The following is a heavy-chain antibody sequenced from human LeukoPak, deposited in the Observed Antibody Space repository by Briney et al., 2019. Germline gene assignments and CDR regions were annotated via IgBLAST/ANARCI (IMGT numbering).Heavy chain of an antibody. CDR1: GGSISSSTYY. CDR3: ARNDYYTVQL. CDR2: IYYSGST. Sequence: SETLSLTCTVSGGSISSSTYYWGWIRQPPGKGLEWIGTIYYSGSTYYNPSLESRVTISVEESRDQFSLRLNSVTAADTAVYYCARNDYYTVQLWGQGTLVIVSS. J-gene: IGHJ4*02. V-gene: IGHV4-39*07. D-gene: IGHD3-3*01.